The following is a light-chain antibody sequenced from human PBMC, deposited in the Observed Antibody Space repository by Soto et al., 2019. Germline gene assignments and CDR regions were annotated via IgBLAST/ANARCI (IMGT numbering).Light chain of an antibody. CDR1: SSDVGSYNL. V-gene: IGLV2-23*01. CDR3: CSYAGSSFV. Sequence: QSALTQPASVSGSPGQSITISCTGTSSDVGSYNLVSWYQQHTGKAPKLMIYEGSKRPSGVSNRFSGSKSGNTASLTISGLQAEDEADYYCCSYAGSSFVFGGGTKVTVL. CDR2: EGS. J-gene: IGLJ2*01.